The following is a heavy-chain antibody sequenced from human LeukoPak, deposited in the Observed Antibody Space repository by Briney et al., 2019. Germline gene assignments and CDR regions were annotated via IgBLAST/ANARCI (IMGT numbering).Heavy chain of an antibody. J-gene: IGHJ6*02. V-gene: IGHV3-66*02. Sequence: GGSLRLSCAASGFTVSSNYMSWVRQAPGKGLEWVSVIYSGGSTYYADSVKGRFTISRDISKNTLYLQMNSLRAEDTAVYYCARGITILGSHYGMDVWGQGTTVTVSS. CDR2: IYSGGST. CDR3: ARGITILGSHYGMDV. CDR1: GFTVSSNY. D-gene: IGHD3-3*01.